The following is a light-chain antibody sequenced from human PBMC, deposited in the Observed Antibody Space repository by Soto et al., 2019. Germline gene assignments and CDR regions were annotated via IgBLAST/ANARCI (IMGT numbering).Light chain of an antibody. CDR3: SSYASSSSYV. J-gene: IGLJ1*01. Sequence: LTQPASVSGSPGQSITISCTGTSSDVGGYNHVSWYQIHPGKAPKLIIYEVTSRPSGVSYRFSGSKSGNSASLTISGLQAEDEADYYCSSYASSSSYVFGGGTKVTVL. CDR1: SSDVGGYNH. V-gene: IGLV2-14*01. CDR2: EVT.